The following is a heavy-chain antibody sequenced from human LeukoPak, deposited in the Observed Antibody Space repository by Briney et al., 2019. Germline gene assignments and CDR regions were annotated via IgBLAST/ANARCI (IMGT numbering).Heavy chain of an antibody. J-gene: IGHJ4*02. V-gene: IGHV3-30-3*01. D-gene: IGHD2-2*01. CDR2: ISYDGSNK. CDR3: ARGGTYCSSTSCYVWGFDY. Sequence: GGSLRLSCAASGFTFSSYAMHWVRQAPGKGLEWVAVISYDGSNKYYADSVKGRFTISRDNSKNTLYLQMNSLRAEDTAVYYCARGGTYCSSTSCYVWGFDYWGQGTLVTVSS. CDR1: GFTFSSYA.